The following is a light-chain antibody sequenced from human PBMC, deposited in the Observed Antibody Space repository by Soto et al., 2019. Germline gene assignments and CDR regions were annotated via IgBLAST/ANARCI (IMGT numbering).Light chain of an antibody. V-gene: IGKV3-11*01. Sequence: IVLTQSPATLSLSPGDRATLSCRASQSVGSFLAWFQQKPGQAPRLLMYDVSKRATGIPARFSGSGSGTDFTLTISSLEPDDFAVYYCQQCSSWPLTFGQGTRLEIK. J-gene: IGKJ5*01. CDR1: QSVGSF. CDR2: DVS. CDR3: QQCSSWPLT.